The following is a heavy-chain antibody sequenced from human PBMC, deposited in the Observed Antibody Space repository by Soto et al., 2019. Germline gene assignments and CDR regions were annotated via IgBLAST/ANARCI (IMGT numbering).Heavy chain of an antibody. D-gene: IGHD6-19*01. CDR1: GGSISSSSYY. Sequence: SETLSLTCTVSGGSISSSSYYWGWIRQPPGKGLEWIGSIYYSGSTYYNPSLKSRVTISVDTSKNQFSLKLSSVTAADTAVYYCARGGAVAEPYNWFDPWGQGTLVTVSS. J-gene: IGHJ5*02. CDR2: IYYSGST. V-gene: IGHV4-39*07. CDR3: ARGGAVAEPYNWFDP.